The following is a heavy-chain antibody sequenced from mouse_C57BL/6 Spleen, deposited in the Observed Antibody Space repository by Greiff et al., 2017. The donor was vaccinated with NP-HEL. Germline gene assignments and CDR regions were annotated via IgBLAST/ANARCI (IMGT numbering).Heavy chain of an antibody. D-gene: IGHD2-10*01. J-gene: IGHJ4*01. CDR3: ASVSYFSAMDY. CDR1: GYAFSSSW. Sequence: VQGVESGPELVKPGASVKISCKASGYAFSSSWMNWVKQRPGKGLEWIGRIYPGDGDTNYNGKFKGKATLTADKSSSTAYMQLSSLTSEDFAVYFCASVSYFSAMDYWGQGTSVTVSS. V-gene: IGHV1-82*01. CDR2: IYPGDGDT.